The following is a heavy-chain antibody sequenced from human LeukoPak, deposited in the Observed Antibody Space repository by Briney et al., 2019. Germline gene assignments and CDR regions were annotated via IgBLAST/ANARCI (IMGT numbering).Heavy chain of an antibody. D-gene: IGHD3-10*01. J-gene: IGHJ5*02. V-gene: IGHV1-69*06. CDR1: GYTFSSYA. CDR2: IIPIFGTA. CDR3: ARDRRGPNWFDP. Sequence: ASVKVSCKASGYTFSSYAISWVRQAPGQGLEWMGGIIPIFGTANYAQKFQGRVTITADKSTSTAYMELSSLRSEDTAVYYCARDRRGPNWFDPWGQGTLVTVSS.